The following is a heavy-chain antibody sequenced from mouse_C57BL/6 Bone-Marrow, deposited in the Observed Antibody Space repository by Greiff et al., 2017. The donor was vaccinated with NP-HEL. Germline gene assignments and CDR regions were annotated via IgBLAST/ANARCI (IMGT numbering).Heavy chain of an antibody. V-gene: IGHV5-6*01. D-gene: IGHD1-1*01. CDR1: GFTFSSYG. CDR2: ISSGGSYT. Sequence: EVQLVESGGDLVKPGGSLKLSCAASGFTFSSYGMSWVRQTPDKRLEWVATISSGGSYTYYPDSVKGRFTISRDNAQNTLYLQMSSLNSGDTAMYYCASVYYYGIWGTGTTVTVSS. J-gene: IGHJ1*03. CDR3: ASVYYYGI.